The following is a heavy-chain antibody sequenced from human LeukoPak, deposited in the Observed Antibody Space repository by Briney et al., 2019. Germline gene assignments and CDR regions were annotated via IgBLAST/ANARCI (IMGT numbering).Heavy chain of an antibody. V-gene: IGHV1-8*03. CDR3: ARASTFIAAAPLRY. D-gene: IGHD6-13*01. CDR2: MNPNSGNT. Sequence: ASVKVSRKASGYTFTSYDINWVRQATGQGLEWMGWMNPNSGNTGYAQKFQGRVTITRNTSISAAYMELSSLRSEDTAVYYCARASTFIAAAPLRYWGQGALVTVSS. CDR1: GYTFTSYD. J-gene: IGHJ4*02.